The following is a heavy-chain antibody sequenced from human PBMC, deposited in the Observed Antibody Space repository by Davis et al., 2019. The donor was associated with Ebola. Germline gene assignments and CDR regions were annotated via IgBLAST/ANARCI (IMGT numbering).Heavy chain of an antibody. Sequence: SSKVSCKASAGTLSSYSISWVRQAPGQGLEWMGGIIPIFGTANYAPNFQGRVMITADKPTSTAYMELSSLKSEDPAVYYCASGGAWSGYYTDYYYSLDVWGQGTTVTVSS. CDR1: AGTLSSYS. D-gene: IGHD3-3*01. V-gene: IGHV1-69*06. CDR3: ASGGAWSGYYTDYYYSLDV. CDR2: IIPIFGTA. J-gene: IGHJ6*02.